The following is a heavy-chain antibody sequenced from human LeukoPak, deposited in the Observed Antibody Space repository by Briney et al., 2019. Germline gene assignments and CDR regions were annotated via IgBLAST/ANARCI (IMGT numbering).Heavy chain of an antibody. V-gene: IGHV4-59*01. D-gene: IGHD2/OR15-2a*01. CDR2: IYYSGST. Sequence: SETLSLTCTVSGGSISSYYWSWIRQPPGKGLEWIGYIYYSGSTNYNPSLKSRVTISVDTSKNQFSLKLSSVTAADTAVYYCARWGEYGALRSPAFDIWGQGTVVTVSS. J-gene: IGHJ3*02. CDR3: ARWGEYGALRSPAFDI. CDR1: GGSISSYY.